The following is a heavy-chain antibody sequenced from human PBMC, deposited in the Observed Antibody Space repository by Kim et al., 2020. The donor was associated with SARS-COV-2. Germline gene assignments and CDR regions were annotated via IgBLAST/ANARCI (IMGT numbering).Heavy chain of an antibody. V-gene: IGHV3-73*01. CDR1: GFTFSGST. CDR2: IRSKANSYAT. D-gene: IGHD6-19*01. Sequence: GGSLRLSCAASGFTFSGSTMHWVRQASGKGLEWVGRIRSKANSYATAYAASVRNRFTISRDDSKHTPYLQMNSLKTEDTAVYYCTRVNPIPGGWDDAFD. CDR3: TRVNPIPGGWDDAFD. J-gene: IGHJ3*02.